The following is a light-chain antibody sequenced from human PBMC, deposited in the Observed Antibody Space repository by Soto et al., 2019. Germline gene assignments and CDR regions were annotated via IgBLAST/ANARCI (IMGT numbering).Light chain of an antibody. CDR3: QQYSIWRT. CDR1: QSADSSY. V-gene: IGKV3-15*01. Sequence: EIVLTQSPGTLSLSPGERATLSCRASQSADSSYLGWYQQKPGQAPRLLIYGASTRATGIPARFSGSGSGTEFTLTISSLQSEDFAVYYCQQYSIWRTFGQGTKVDI. CDR2: GAS. J-gene: IGKJ1*01.